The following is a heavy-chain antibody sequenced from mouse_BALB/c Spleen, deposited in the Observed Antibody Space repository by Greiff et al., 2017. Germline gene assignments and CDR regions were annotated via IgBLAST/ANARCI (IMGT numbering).Heavy chain of an antibody. J-gene: IGHJ3*01. CDR2: INSNGGST. V-gene: IGHV5-6-2*01. CDR3: ARQSYYGSSPPWFAY. CDR1: GFTFSSYY. Sequence: EVMLVESGGGLVKLGGSLKLSCAASGFTFSSYYMSWVRQTPEKRLELVAAINSNGGSTYYPDTVKGRFTISRDNAKNTLYLQMSSLKSEDTALYYCARQSYYGSSPPWFAYWGQGTLVTVSA. D-gene: IGHD1-1*01.